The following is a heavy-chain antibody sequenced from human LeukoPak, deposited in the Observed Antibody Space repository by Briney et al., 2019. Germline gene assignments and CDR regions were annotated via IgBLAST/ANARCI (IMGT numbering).Heavy chain of an antibody. Sequence: GGSLRLSCAASGFTFSSYSMNWVRQAPGKGLDWVSSISSSSSYIYYADSVKGRFTISRDNSKNTLYLQMNSLRAEDTAVYYCAKDKSGSYFDYWGQGTLVTVSS. D-gene: IGHD1-26*01. J-gene: IGHJ4*02. V-gene: IGHV3-21*04. CDR1: GFTFSSYS. CDR2: ISSSSSYI. CDR3: AKDKSGSYFDY.